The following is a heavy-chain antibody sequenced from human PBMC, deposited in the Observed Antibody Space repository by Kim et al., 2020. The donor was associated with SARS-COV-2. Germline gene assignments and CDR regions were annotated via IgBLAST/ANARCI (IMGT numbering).Heavy chain of an antibody. CDR2: INHSGST. V-gene: IGHV4-34*01. D-gene: IGHD3-9*01. CDR3: ARAGWEGYDILTGYYPYYYYYMDV. J-gene: IGHJ6*03. Sequence: SETLSLTCAVYGGSFSGYYWSWIRQPPGKGLEWIGEINHSGSTNYNPSLKRRVTISVDTSKNQFSLKLSSVTAADTAVYYCARAGWEGYDILTGYYPYYYYYMDVWGKGTTVTVSS. CDR1: GGSFSGYY.